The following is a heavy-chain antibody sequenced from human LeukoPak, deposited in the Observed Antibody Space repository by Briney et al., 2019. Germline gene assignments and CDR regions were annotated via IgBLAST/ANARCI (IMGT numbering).Heavy chain of an antibody. V-gene: IGHV1-2*04. CDR3: ARDWVAAAGPYYYYYGMDV. J-gene: IGHJ6*02. CDR2: INPNSGGT. Sequence: ASVKVSCKASGYTFTGYYMHWVRQAPGQGLEWMGWINPNSGGTNYAQKSQGWVTMTRDTSISTAYMELSRLRSDDTAVYYCARDWVAAAGPYYYYYGMDVWGQGTTVTVSS. D-gene: IGHD6-13*01. CDR1: GYTFTGYY.